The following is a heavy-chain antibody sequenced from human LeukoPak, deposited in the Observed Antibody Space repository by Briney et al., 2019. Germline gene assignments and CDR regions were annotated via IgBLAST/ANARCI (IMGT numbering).Heavy chain of an antibody. D-gene: IGHD3-22*01. CDR3: TRGYYYDNRGYYTDY. J-gene: IGHJ4*02. Sequence: PGRSLRLSCTGSGFGFGDYAMSWVRQAPGKGLEWVGFISGKARGETIEYAPSVEGRFTISRDDSKSVAYLQMNSLKTEDTDVYYCTRGYYYDNRGYYTDYWGQGTLVTVSS. CDR1: GFGFGDYA. CDR2: ISGKARGETI. V-gene: IGHV3-49*04.